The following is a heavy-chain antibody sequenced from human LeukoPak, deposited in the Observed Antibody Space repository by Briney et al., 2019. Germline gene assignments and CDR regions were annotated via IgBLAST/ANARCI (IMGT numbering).Heavy chain of an antibody. CDR2: IYYSGST. J-gene: IGHJ5*02. V-gene: IGHV4-39*07. Sequence: SETLSLTCTVSGGSISSSSYYWGWIRQPPGKGLEWIGSIYYSGSTYYNPSLKSRVTISVDTSKNQFSLKLSSVTAADTAVYYCARDLYDFRRGYYQFPNWFDPWGQGTLVTVSS. CDR1: GGSISSSSYY. CDR3: ARDLYDFRRGYYQFPNWFDP. D-gene: IGHD3-3*01.